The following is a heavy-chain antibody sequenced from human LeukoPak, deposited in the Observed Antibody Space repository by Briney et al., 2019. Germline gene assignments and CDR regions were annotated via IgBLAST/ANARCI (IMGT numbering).Heavy chain of an antibody. V-gene: IGHV4-59*01. CDR1: GGSLSSYY. CDR2: FSYTGSA. Sequence: PSETLSLTCTVSGGSLSSYYWSWIRQPPGKGLEWIGYFSYTGSANYNPSLKSRVSISVDTTKSHFSLRLSSVTAADTAVYYCARGRWLQYYFDYWGQGTLVTVSS. CDR3: ARGRWLQYYFDY. J-gene: IGHJ4*02. D-gene: IGHD5-24*01.